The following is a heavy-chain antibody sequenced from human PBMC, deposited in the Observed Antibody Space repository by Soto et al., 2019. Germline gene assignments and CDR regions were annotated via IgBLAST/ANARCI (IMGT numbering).Heavy chain of an antibody. J-gene: IGHJ5*02. CDR3: AGDGVRNGAYNGWLDP. V-gene: IGHV3-7*03. CDR2: IKADGREK. Sequence: EVQLVESGGGLVHPGGSLRLSCAASGFSFSSYWMTWVRQAPGKGLEWVANIKADGREKYYAASVKGRFTISRDNGKNLLYLQMDSLTPDDTAVYYCAGDGVRNGAYNGWLDPWGQGTLVTVSS. D-gene: IGHD3-16*01. CDR1: GFSFSSYW.